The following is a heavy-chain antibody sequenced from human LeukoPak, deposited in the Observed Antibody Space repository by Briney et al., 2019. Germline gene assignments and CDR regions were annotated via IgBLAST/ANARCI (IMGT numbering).Heavy chain of an antibody. CDR3: ARVSTYYFDY. V-gene: IGHV1-3*01. CDR2: IDAGNGNT. J-gene: IGHJ4*02. CDR1: GYTFTSYA. D-gene: IGHD2/OR15-2a*01. Sequence: ASVKVSCKASGYTFTSYAMHWVRQAPGQRLEWMGWIDAGNGNTKYSQKLQGRVTMTTDTSTSTAYMELRSLRSDDTAVYYCARVSTYYFDYWGQGTLVTVSS.